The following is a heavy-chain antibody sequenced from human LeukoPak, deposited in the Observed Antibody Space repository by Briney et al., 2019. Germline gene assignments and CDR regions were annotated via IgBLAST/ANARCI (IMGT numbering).Heavy chain of an antibody. J-gene: IGHJ4*02. CDR3: ATDYSNYPDY. CDR1: GGTFSSYA. V-gene: IGHV1-69*01. D-gene: IGHD4-11*01. Sequence: EASVKVSCKASGGTFSSYAISWVRQAPGQGLEWMGGITPIFGTANYAQKFQGRVTITADESTSTAYMELSSLRSEDTAVYYCATDYSNYPDYWGQGTLVTVSS. CDR2: ITPIFGTA.